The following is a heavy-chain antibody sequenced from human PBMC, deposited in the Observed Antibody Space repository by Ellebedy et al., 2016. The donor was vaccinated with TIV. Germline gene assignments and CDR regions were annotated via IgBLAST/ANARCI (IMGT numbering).Heavy chain of an antibody. D-gene: IGHD1-26*01. V-gene: IGHV3-48*04. CDR2: IGNGRNPI. J-gene: IGHJ4*02. CDR1: EFTFSSYW. CDR3: ARVRGNYYSDY. Sequence: GGSLRLXXVASEFTFSSYWMSWVRQAPGKGLEWVAYIGNGRNPIYYADFVKGRFTISRDNAKNSLYLQMNSLRAEDTAVYYCARVRGNYYSDYWGLGTLVTVSS.